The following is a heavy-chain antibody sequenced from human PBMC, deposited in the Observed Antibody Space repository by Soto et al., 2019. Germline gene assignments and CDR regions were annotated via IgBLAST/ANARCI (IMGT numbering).Heavy chain of an antibody. CDR2: ISYDGSNK. CDR1: GFTFSSYG. J-gene: IGHJ5*02. Sequence: PGGSLRLSCAASGFTFSSYGMHWVRQAPGKGLEWVAVISYDGSNKYYADSVKGRFTISRDNSKNTLYLQMNSLRAEDTAVYYCAKDLFGFSRRGNWFDPWGQGTLVTVSS. CDR3: AKDLFGFSRRGNWFDP. V-gene: IGHV3-30*18. D-gene: IGHD3-10*02.